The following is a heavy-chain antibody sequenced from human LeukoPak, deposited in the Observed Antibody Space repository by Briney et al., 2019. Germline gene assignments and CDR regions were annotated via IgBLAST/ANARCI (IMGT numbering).Heavy chain of an antibody. Sequence: PSETLSLTCTVSDASIRSINHYWGWIRQPPGKGLEWIASIYHSGSTYYNPSLKSRVSISVDTSKNQFSLKLSSVSAADTAAYFCARHPRYDSSGNHSPYCFDHWGQGTLVTVSS. D-gene: IGHD3-22*01. V-gene: IGHV4-39*01. J-gene: IGHJ4*02. CDR1: DASIRSINHY. CDR3: ARHPRYDSSGNHSPYCFDH. CDR2: IYHSGST.